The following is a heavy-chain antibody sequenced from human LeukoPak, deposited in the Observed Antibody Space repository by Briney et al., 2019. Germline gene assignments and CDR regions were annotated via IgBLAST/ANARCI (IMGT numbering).Heavy chain of an antibody. D-gene: IGHD2-2*01. Sequence: ASVKVSCKASGYTFTSYDINWVRQATGQGLGWMGWMNPNSGNTGYAQKFQGRVTMTRNTSISTAYMELSSLRSEDTAMYYCARGYCSSTSCYLNPRYYYYYGMDVWGQGTTVTVSS. J-gene: IGHJ6*02. CDR1: GYTFTSYD. CDR3: ARGYCSSTSCYLNPRYYYYYGMDV. V-gene: IGHV1-8*01. CDR2: MNPNSGNT.